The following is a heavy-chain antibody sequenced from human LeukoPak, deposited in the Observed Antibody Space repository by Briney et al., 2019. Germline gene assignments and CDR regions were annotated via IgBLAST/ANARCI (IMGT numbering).Heavy chain of an antibody. Sequence: APVKVSCKASGYTFTSYGISWVRQAPGQGLEWMGWISAYNGNTNYAQKLQGRVSMTTDTSTSTAYMELRSLRSDDTAVYYCARDCSGGSCYYYWGQGTLVTVSS. V-gene: IGHV1-18*01. D-gene: IGHD2-15*01. CDR1: GYTFTSYG. CDR2: ISAYNGNT. CDR3: ARDCSGGSCYYY. J-gene: IGHJ4*02.